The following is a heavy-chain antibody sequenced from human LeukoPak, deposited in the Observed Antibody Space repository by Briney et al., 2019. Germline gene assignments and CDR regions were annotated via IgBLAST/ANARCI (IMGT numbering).Heavy chain of an antibody. CDR2: IIPILGIA. CDR3: AILVGANDAFDI. CDR1: GYTFTGYY. J-gene: IGHJ3*02. V-gene: IGHV1-69*02. D-gene: IGHD1-26*01. Sequence: SVKVSCKASGYTFTGYYMHWVRQAPGQGLEWMGRIIPILGIANYAQKFQGRVTITADKSTSTAYMELSSLRSEDTAVYYCAILVGANDAFDIWGQGTMVTVSS.